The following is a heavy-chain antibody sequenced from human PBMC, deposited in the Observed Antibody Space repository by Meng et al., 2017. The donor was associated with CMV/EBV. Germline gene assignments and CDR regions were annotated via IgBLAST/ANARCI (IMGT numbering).Heavy chain of an antibody. Sequence: GESLKISCAASGFTFTRHWMHWVRQAPGKGLVWVSHIISDGTYTSYADFVKGRFTISRGNAKNTLYLQMNSLGAEDTAVYYCARASGGKYSGYDYTFDYWGQGTLVTVSS. V-gene: IGHV3-74*01. CDR3: ARASGGKYSGYDYTFDY. D-gene: IGHD5-12*01. CDR2: IISDGTYT. J-gene: IGHJ4*02. CDR1: GFTFTRHW.